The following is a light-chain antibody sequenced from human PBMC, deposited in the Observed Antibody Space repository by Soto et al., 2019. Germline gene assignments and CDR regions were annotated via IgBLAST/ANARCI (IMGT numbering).Light chain of an antibody. Sequence: QSALTQPPSGSGSPGQSVTISCTGTSSDVGAYKYVSWYQQYPGKAPKLMIYEVSKRPSGVPDRFSGSKSGYTASLTVSGLQAEDEPDYYCTSYVGSNVWVFGGGTKLTLL. CDR2: EVS. J-gene: IGLJ3*02. V-gene: IGLV2-8*01. CDR3: TSYVGSNVWV. CDR1: SSDVGAYKY.